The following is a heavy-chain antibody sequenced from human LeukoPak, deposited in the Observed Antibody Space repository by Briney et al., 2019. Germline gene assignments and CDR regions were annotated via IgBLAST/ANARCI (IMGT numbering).Heavy chain of an antibody. CDR3: ARGATMILVAGWFDP. CDR2: IIPIFGTA. D-gene: IGHD3-22*01. J-gene: IGHJ5*02. CDR1: GYTFTSYG. Sequence: GASVKVSCKASGYTFTSYGISWVRQAPGQGLEWMGGIIPIFGTANYAQKFQGRVTITADESTSTAYMELSSLRSEDTAVYYCARGATMILVAGWFDPWGQGTLVTVSS. V-gene: IGHV1-69*13.